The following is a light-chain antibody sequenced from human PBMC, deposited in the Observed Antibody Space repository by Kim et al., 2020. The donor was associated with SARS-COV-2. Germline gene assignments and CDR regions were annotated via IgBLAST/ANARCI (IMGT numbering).Light chain of an antibody. J-gene: IGKJ4*01. CDR2: DAS. Sequence: EIVLTQSPATLSLSPGERATLSCRASQSVSSYLAWYQQKPGQAPRLLIYDASNRATGIPARFSGSGSGTDFTLTISSLEPEDFGVYYCQQGSSWPLTFGGGTKVDIK. CDR3: QQGSSWPLT. V-gene: IGKV3-11*01. CDR1: QSVSSY.